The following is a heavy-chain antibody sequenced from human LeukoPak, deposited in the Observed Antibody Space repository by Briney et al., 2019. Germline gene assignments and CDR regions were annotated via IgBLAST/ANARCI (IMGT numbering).Heavy chain of an antibody. CDR1: GGTFSSYA. Sequence: SVKVPCKASGGTFSSYAISWVRQAPGQGLEWMGGIIPIFGTANYAQKFQGRVTITTDESTSTAYMELSSLRSEDTAVYYCARSSSSPLDAEYFQHWGQGTLVTVSS. CDR2: IIPIFGTA. CDR3: ARSSSSPLDAEYFQH. J-gene: IGHJ1*01. D-gene: IGHD6-6*01. V-gene: IGHV1-69*05.